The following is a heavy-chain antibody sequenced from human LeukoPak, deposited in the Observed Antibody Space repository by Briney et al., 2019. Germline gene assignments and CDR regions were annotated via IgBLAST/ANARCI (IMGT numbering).Heavy chain of an antibody. D-gene: IGHD6-19*01. CDR2: ISGSGGST. Sequence: GGSLRLSCAASGFTFSSYAMSWVRQAPGKGLEWISAISGSGGSTYDVDSVKGRFTISRDNSKNTLYLQMNSLRVEDTAVYYCAKLPVAGLYFDYWGQGTLVTVSS. J-gene: IGHJ4*02. V-gene: IGHV3-23*01. CDR1: GFTFSSYA. CDR3: AKLPVAGLYFDY.